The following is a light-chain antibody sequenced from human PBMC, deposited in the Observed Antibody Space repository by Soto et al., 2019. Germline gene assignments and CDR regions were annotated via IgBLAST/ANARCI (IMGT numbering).Light chain of an antibody. CDR2: GAS. CDR3: QRYNNWWS. J-gene: IGKJ1*01. CDR1: QSVSSN. V-gene: IGKV3-15*01. Sequence: EIVMTQSPATLSVSPGERATLSCRASQSVSSNLAWYQQEPGQAPRLLIYGASTRATGIPARFSGSGSGTELTLTISSLQSEDFAVYYCQRYNNWWSFGQGTKVDI.